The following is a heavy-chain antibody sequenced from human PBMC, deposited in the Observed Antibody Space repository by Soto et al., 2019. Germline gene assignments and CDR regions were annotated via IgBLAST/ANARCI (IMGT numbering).Heavy chain of an antibody. Sequence: QVQLQESGPGLVKPSETLSLTCTVSGGSISSYYWSWIRQPPGKGLEWIGYIYYSGSTNYNPSLKSRVTISVDTDKNQFSLKLRSVTAADTAVYYCARLNDILTGVYYYGMDVWGQGTTVTVSS. CDR2: IYYSGST. V-gene: IGHV4-59*01. J-gene: IGHJ6*02. D-gene: IGHD3-9*01. CDR3: ARLNDILTGVYYYGMDV. CDR1: GGSISSYY.